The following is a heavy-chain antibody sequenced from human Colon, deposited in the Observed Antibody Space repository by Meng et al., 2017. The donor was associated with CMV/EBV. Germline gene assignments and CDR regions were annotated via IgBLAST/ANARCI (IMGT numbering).Heavy chain of an antibody. Sequence: ASVKVSCKASGYTFTSYEINWVRQATGQGLEWMGWMNLNSGNTGFAQKFQGRVTMTRNTSITTAYMELSSLRSEYTAVYYCARVNYDSSGYSYGMDVWGQGTTVTVSS. V-gene: IGHV1-8*01. CDR1: GYTFTSYE. D-gene: IGHD3-22*01. CDR2: MNLNSGNT. CDR3: ARVNYDSSGYSYGMDV. J-gene: IGHJ6*02.